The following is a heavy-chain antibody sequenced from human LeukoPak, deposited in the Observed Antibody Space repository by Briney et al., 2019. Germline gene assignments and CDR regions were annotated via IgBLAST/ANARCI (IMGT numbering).Heavy chain of an antibody. CDR1: GFTFSSYA. Sequence: GGSLRLSCAASGFTFSSYAMSWVRQAPGKGLEWVSAISGSGGSTYYADSVKGRFTISRDNSKNTLYLQMNSLRAEDTAVYYCAKGYDSVGFDLGVTYYYYYYMDVWGKGTTVTVSS. CDR3: AKGYDSVGFDLGVTYYYYYYMDV. J-gene: IGHJ6*03. V-gene: IGHV3-23*01. CDR2: ISGSGGST. D-gene: IGHD3-16*01.